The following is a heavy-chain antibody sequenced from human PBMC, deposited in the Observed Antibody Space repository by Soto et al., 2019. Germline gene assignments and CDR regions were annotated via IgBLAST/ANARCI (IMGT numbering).Heavy chain of an antibody. CDR2: ISGSGGRT. CDR1: GFTFSNYS. D-gene: IGHD2-21*01. J-gene: IGHJ4*02. CDR3: AKEMIASTLADFFDY. Sequence: EVQLLESGGGLIQPGGSLRLSCEASGFTFSNYSMTWVRLAPGKGLEWVSTISGSGGRTFYADPVKGRFTISRDNSKNTPYLQMKSLRAEDTAVYYCAKEMIASTLADFFDYWGQGTLVTVSS. V-gene: IGHV3-23*01.